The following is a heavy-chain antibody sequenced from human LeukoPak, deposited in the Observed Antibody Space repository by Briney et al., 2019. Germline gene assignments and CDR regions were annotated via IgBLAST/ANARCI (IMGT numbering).Heavy chain of an antibody. Sequence: PGGSLRLSCAASGFTFSSYAMSWVRQAPGKGLEWVSAISGSGGSTYYADSVKGRFTISRDNSKNTLYLQMNSLRAEDTAVYYCAKGADIVVVPAVIHYFDYWGQGTLVTVSS. J-gene: IGHJ4*02. CDR2: ISGSGGST. D-gene: IGHD2-2*02. CDR1: GFTFSSYA. V-gene: IGHV3-23*01. CDR3: AKGADIVVVPAVIHYFDY.